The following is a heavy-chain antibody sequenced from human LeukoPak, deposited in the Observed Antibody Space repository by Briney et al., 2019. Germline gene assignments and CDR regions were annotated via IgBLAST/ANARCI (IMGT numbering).Heavy chain of an antibody. Sequence: GGSLRLSCAASGLTLSSYWMSWVRQAPGKGLEWVANIKEVGSDKFYVASVKGRFSISRDNAKNSLFLQMRSLRVEDTAVYYCATGGEWRDYWGQGTLVTVSS. CDR3: ATGGEWRDY. J-gene: IGHJ4*02. CDR1: GLTLSSYW. CDR2: IKEVGSDK. D-gene: IGHD3-3*01. V-gene: IGHV3-7*01.